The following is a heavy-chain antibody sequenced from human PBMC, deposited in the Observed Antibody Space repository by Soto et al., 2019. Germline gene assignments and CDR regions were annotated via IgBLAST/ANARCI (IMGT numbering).Heavy chain of an antibody. CDR2: IYYIGST. Sequence: QVQLQESGPGLVKPSQTLSLTCTVSGGSISSGGYYWNWIRQHPGKGLEWIGYIYYIGSTYYNPSLKGRVTISLDTSKNQFSLRLSSXXXXXXXXXXXXXXXFPWGQGTLVTVSS. CDR1: GGSISSGGYY. CDR3: XXXXXFP. V-gene: IGHV4-31*03. J-gene: IGHJ5*02.